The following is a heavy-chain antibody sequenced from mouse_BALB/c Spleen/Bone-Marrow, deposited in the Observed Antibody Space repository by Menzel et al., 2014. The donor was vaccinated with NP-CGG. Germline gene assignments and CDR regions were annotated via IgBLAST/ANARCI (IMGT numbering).Heavy chain of an antibody. CDR2: IWTGGST. J-gene: IGHJ2*01. Sequence: QVQLQQSGPGLVAPSQSLSITCTVSGFSLTSNGLHWVRQPPGKGLEWLGVIWTGGSTNYNSALMSRLSISKDNSKSQVFLKMNSLQTDDTAMYYCARGAYYRFFDYWGQGTTLTVSS. V-gene: IGHV2-9*02. D-gene: IGHD2-14*01. CDR1: GFSLTSNG. CDR3: ARGAYYRFFDY.